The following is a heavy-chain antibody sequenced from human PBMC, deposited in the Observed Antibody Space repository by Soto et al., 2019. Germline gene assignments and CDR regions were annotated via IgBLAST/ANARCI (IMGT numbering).Heavy chain of an antibody. CDR3: AITQYGGNSPGAFAI. CDR2: IYHSGST. Sequence: SATLSLTRTVSGGSISSGGYSWSWIRQPPGKGLEWIGYIYHSGSTYYNPSLKSRVTISVDRSKNQFSLKLSSVTAADTAVYYCAITQYGGNSPGAFAIRGQGTTVPVPS. CDR1: GGSISSGGYS. D-gene: IGHD2-21*02. J-gene: IGHJ3*02. V-gene: IGHV4-30-2*01.